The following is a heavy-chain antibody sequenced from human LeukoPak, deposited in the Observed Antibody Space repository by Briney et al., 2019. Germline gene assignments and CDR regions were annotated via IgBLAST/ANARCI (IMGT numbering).Heavy chain of an antibody. Sequence: GGSLRLSCAASGFTVSSNYMSWVRQAPGKGLEWVSVIYSGGSTYYADSVKGRFTISRDNSKNTLYLQMNSLRAEDTAVYYCARGAVYSGSYSGGLDYWGQGTLVTVSS. CDR1: GFTVSSNY. V-gene: IGHV3-66*01. CDR3: ARGAVYSGSYSGGLDY. J-gene: IGHJ4*02. CDR2: IYSGGST. D-gene: IGHD1-26*01.